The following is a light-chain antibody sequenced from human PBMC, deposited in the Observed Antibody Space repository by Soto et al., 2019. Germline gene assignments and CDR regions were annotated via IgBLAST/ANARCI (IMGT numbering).Light chain of an antibody. J-gene: IGLJ1*01. Sequence: QSVRTHPASVSWSPGHSITISCTGTSSDVGGYNYVSWYQQHPGKAPKLMIYEVSNRPSGVSNRFPGSKSGNTASLTISGLQAEEQADYYCSSYTSSSTYVFGTGTKVTVL. CDR2: EVS. V-gene: IGLV2-14*01. CDR1: SSDVGGYNY. CDR3: SSYTSSSTYV.